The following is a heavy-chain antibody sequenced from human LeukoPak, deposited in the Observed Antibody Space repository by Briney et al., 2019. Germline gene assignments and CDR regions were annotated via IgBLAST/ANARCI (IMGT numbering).Heavy chain of an antibody. CDR2: ISSSSSYI. V-gene: IGHV3-21*01. CDR3: ARDTGSGWYNY. Sequence: GGSLRLSCAASGFTVSSNYMSWVRQAPGKGLEWVSSISSSSSYIYYADSVKGRFTISRDNAKNSLYLQMNSLRAEDTAVYYCARDTGSGWYNYWGQGTLVTVSS. D-gene: IGHD6-19*01. CDR1: GFTVSSNY. J-gene: IGHJ4*02.